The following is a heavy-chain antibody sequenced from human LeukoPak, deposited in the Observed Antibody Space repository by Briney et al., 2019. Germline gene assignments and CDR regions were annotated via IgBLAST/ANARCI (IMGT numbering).Heavy chain of an antibody. D-gene: IGHD4-23*01. Sequence: PGGSLRLSCAASGFILSSYWMHWVRQAPGKGLEWVSRMYGDGSSTSSADSVKGRFSISRDIAKNTLYLQMNSLRVEDTAVYYCVTLTSAVGEHAFDIWGQGTLVTVSS. J-gene: IGHJ3*02. CDR3: VTLTSAVGEHAFDI. CDR1: GFILSSYW. V-gene: IGHV3-74*01. CDR2: MYGDGSST.